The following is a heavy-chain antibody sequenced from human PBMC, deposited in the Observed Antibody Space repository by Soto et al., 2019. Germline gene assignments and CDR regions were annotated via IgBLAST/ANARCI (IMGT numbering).Heavy chain of an antibody. CDR1: GFTFSDYY. CDR2: ISSSGSTI. J-gene: IGHJ3*02. Sequence: QVQLVESGGGLVKPGGSLRLSCAASGFTFSDYYMSWIRQAPGKGLEWVSYISSSGSTIYYADSVKGRFTISRDNANNSLYLQMNSLRAEDKAVYYCARALPRGGYSYGVDAFDIWGQGTMVTVSS. D-gene: IGHD5-18*01. CDR3: ARALPRGGYSYGVDAFDI. V-gene: IGHV3-11*01.